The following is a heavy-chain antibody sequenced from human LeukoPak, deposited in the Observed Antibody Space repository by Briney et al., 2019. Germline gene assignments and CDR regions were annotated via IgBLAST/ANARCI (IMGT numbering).Heavy chain of an antibody. V-gene: IGHV4-34*01. CDR2: INHSGST. CDR1: GGSFSGYY. J-gene: IGHJ6*02. Sequence: PSETLSLTCAVYGGSFSGYYWSWIRQPPGKGLEWIGEINHSGSTNYNPSLKSRVTISVDTSKNQFSLKLSSVTAADTAVYYCARGQGSGWWPYYYYGMDVWGQGTTVTVSS. CDR3: ARGQGSGWWPYYYYGMDV. D-gene: IGHD6-19*01.